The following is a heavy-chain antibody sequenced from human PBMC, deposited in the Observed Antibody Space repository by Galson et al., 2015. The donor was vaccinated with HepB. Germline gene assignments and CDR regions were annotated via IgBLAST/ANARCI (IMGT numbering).Heavy chain of an antibody. V-gene: IGHV5-51*03. CDR2: IYPGDSDI. J-gene: IGHJ4*02. D-gene: IGHD2-2*01. CDR1: GSSFTSYW. CDR3: ARRLYCGTTSCYYFDY. Sequence: QSGAEVKKPGESLKISCKGSGSSFTSYWIGWVRQMPGKGLEWMGIIYPGDSDIRYSPSLQGQVTVSVDKSSGTAYLQWDSLKASDTAMYYCARRLYCGTTSCYYFDYWGQGTLVTVSS.